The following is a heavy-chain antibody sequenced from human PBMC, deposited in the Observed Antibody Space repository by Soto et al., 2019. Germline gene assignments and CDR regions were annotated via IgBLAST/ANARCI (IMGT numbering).Heavy chain of an antibody. CDR2: ISGSGGST. CDR1: GFTFSSYA. D-gene: IGHD2-15*01. CDR3: AKGSKRSWWPSDY. V-gene: IGHV3-23*01. J-gene: IGHJ4*02. Sequence: EVQLLESGGGLVQPGGSLRLSCAASGFTFSSYAMSWVRQAPGKGLEWVSAISGSGGSTYYADSVKGRFTISRDNSKNPLYLQMNSLRAEDTAVYYCAKGSKRSWWPSDYWGQGTLVTVSS.